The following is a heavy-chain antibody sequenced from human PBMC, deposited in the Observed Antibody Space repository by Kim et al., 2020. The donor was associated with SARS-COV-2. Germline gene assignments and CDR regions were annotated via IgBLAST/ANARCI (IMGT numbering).Heavy chain of an antibody. CDR2: IYYSGST. CDR3: ARSPGAAIGYYFDY. V-gene: IGHV4-39*01. J-gene: IGHJ4*02. CDR1: GGSISSSSYY. Sequence: SETLSLTCTVSGGSISSSSYYWGWIRQPPGKGLEWIGSIYYSGSTYYNPSLKSRVTISVDTSKNQFSLKLSSVTAADTAVYYCARSPGAAIGYYFDYWGQGTLVTVSS. D-gene: IGHD2-2*02.